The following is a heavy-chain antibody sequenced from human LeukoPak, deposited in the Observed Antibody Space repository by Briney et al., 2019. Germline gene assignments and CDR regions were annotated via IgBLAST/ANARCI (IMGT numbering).Heavy chain of an antibody. Sequence: ASVKISCKASGYTFNSYGISWVRQARGQGLEWMGWISAYNGNTNYAQKLQGRVTMTTDTSTSTAYMELRSLRSDDTAVYYCARVYDFWSGYPTYYYYYMDVWGKGTTVTVSS. D-gene: IGHD3-3*01. J-gene: IGHJ6*03. CDR1: GYTFNSYG. V-gene: IGHV1-18*01. CDR2: ISAYNGNT. CDR3: ARVYDFWSGYPTYYYYYMDV.